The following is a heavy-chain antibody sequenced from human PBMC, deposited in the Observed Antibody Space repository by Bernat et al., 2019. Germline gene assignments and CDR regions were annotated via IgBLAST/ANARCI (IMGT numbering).Heavy chain of an antibody. V-gene: IGHV1-8*01. CDR2: MNPNSGNT. J-gene: IGHJ4*02. D-gene: IGHD3-3*01. CDR3: ARGLYYDFWSGYSNFDY. CDR1: GYTFTSYD. Sequence: QVQLVQSGAEVKKPGASVKVSCKASGYTFTSYDINWVRQATGQGLEWMGWMNPNSGNTGYAQKFQGRVTMTRNTSISTAYMELSSLRSEDTAVYYCARGLYYDFWSGYSNFDYWGQGTLVTVSS.